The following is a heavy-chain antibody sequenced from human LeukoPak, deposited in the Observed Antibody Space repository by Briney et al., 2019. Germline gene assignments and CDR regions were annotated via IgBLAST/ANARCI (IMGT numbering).Heavy chain of an antibody. D-gene: IGHD6-19*01. CDR1: GFTFSSYA. J-gene: IGHJ4*02. V-gene: IGHV3-23*01. Sequence: GGSLRLSCAASGFTFSSYAMSWVRQAPGKGLEWVPAISGSGGSTYYADSVKGRFTISRDNSKNTLYLQMNSLRAEDTAVYYCAKDLDPGIAVAGLYFDYWGQGTLVTVSS. CDR2: ISGSGGST. CDR3: AKDLDPGIAVAGLYFDY.